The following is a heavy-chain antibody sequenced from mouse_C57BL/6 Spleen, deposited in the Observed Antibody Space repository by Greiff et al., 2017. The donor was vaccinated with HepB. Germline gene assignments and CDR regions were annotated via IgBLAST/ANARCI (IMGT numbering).Heavy chain of an antibody. CDR3: ARDSSGPYYAMDY. J-gene: IGHJ4*01. CDR1: GYAFSSSW. Sequence: VKLMESGPELVKPGASVKISCKASGYAFSSSWMNWVKQRPGKGLEWIGRIYPGDGDTNYNGKFKGKATLTADKSSSTAYMQLSSLTSEDSAVYFGARDSSGPYYAMDYWGQGTSVTVSS. V-gene: IGHV1-82*01. D-gene: IGHD3-2*02. CDR2: IYPGDGDT.